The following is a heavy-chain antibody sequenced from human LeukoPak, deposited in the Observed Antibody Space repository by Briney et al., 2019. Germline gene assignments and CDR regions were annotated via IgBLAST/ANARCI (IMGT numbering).Heavy chain of an antibody. D-gene: IGHD1-26*01. V-gene: IGHV1-2*02. J-gene: IGHJ4*02. CDR3: ARDEYSGSPDFDY. CDR2: INPNSGGT. CDR1: GYTFTGYY. Sequence: ASVKVSCKASGYTFTGYYMHWVRQAPGQGLEWMGWINPNSGGTNYAQKFQGRVTMTRDTSISTAYMELSRLRSDDTAVYYCARDEYSGSPDFDYWGQGTLVTVSS.